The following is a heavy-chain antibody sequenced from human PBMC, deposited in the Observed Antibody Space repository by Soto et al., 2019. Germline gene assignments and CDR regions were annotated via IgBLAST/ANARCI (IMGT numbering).Heavy chain of an antibody. J-gene: IGHJ1*01. V-gene: IGHV1-69*01. CDR1: GGTFSSYA. D-gene: IGHD6-6*01. CDR3: ARVRAEYSSSSDFMWYFQH. Sequence: QVQLVQSGAEVKKPGSSVKVSCKASGGTFSSYAISWGRQAPGQGLEWMGGIIPIFGTANYAQKFQGRVTITADESTSKAYMELSRLRSEDTAVYYCARVRAEYSSSSDFMWYFQHWGQGTLVTVSS. CDR2: IIPIFGTA.